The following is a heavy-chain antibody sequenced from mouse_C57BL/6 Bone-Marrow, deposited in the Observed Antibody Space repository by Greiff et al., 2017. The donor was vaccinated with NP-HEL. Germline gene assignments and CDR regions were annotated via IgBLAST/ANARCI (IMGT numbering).Heavy chain of an antibody. CDR2: IYPRDGST. D-gene: IGHD1-1*01. J-gene: IGHJ2*01. V-gene: IGHV1-78*01. CDR1: GYTFTDHT. CDR3: ARGVDPSTVYYFDY. Sequence: QVQLQQSDAELVKPGASVKISCKVSGYTFTDHTLHWMTQRPAQCLEWIGYIYPRDGSTKYNEKFKGKATLTADKSSSTAYMQLNSLTSEDSAVYFCARGVDPSTVYYFDYWGQGTTLTVSS.